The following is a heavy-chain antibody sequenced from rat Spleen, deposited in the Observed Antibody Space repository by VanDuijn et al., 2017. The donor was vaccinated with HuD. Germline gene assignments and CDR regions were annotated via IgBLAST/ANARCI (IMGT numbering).Heavy chain of an antibody. V-gene: IGHV2-45*01. Sequence: QVQLMESGPGLVQPSETLSLTCTVSGFSLTSYNVHWVRQPPGKGLEWMGVMWSGGSTDYNSALKSRLSISRDTSKNQVFLKMNSLQSEDTTTYYCARGGVHPGWYWGQGVMVTVSS. CDR1: GFSLTSYN. CDR2: MWSGGST. CDR3: ARGGVHPGWY. J-gene: IGHJ2*01. D-gene: IGHD1-4*01.